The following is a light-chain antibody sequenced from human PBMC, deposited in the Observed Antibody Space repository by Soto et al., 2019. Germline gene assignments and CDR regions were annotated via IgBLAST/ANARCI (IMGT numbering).Light chain of an antibody. J-gene: IGLJ1*01. CDR3: QSYDNSLSGSCV. CDR2: GNF. Sequence: QSVLTQPPSVSGAPGQRVTISCTGSSPNIGAGYDVNWYQQLPGTAPKLLIYGNFNRPSGVPDRFSGSQSGTSASLAITGLQADDEADYYCQSYDNSLSGSCVFGTGTKVTV. CDR1: SPNIGAGYD. V-gene: IGLV1-40*01.